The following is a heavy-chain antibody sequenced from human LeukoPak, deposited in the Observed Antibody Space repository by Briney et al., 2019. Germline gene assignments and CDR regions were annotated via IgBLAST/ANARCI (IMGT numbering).Heavy chain of an antibody. CDR3: ARGPITIFGVVFDY. D-gene: IGHD3-3*01. Sequence: GSLRLSCAASGFTFRDQSMNWVRQAPGKGPEYIGRLYTSGRTDYNPSLKSRVPMSVDTSKNQFSLKLSSVTAADTAVYCCARGPITIFGVVFDYWGQGTLVTVSS. CDR1: GFTFRDQS. V-gene: IGHV4-59*10. J-gene: IGHJ4*02. CDR2: LYTSGRT.